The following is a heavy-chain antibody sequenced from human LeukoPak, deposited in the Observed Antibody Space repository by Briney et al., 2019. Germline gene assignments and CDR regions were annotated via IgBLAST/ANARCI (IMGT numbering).Heavy chain of an antibody. V-gene: IGHV1-18*01. CDR3: ARDALDYDFWSGYYFWFDP. CDR2: ISANNGNT. D-gene: IGHD3-3*01. Sequence: GASVKVSCKASGYTFTSYGISWVRQAPGQGLEWMGWISANNGNTNYAQKLQGRVTMTTDTSTSTACMELRSLRSDDTAVYYCARDALDYDFWSGYYFWFDPWGQGTLVTVSS. CDR1: GYTFTSYG. J-gene: IGHJ5*02.